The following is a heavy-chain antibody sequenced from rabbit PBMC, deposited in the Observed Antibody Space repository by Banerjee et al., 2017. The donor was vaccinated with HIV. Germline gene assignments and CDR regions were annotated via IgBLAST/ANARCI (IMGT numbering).Heavy chain of an antibody. CDR3: ARRGSDWGDDL. CDR1: GFSFSNNYV. V-gene: IGHV1S45*01. CDR2: INAGSGGT. Sequence: QEQLEESGGGLVQPEGSLTLTCTASGFSFSNNYVMCWVRQAPGKGLEWIGYINAGSGGTYYASWAKGRFTISKTSSTTVTLQMTSLTAADTATYFCARRGSDWGDDLWGPGTLVTVS. D-gene: IGHD4-1*01. J-gene: IGHJ4*01.